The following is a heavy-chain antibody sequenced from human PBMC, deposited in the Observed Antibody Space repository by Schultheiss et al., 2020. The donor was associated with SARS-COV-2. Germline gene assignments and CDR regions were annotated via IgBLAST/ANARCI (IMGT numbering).Heavy chain of an antibody. D-gene: IGHD6-13*01. CDR3: ARDQRNSISWYFSHYYYYYGMDV. CDR2: ISSSGSTI. Sequence: GGSLRLSCAASGFTFGTYNMHWVRQAPGKGLEWVSYISSSGSTIYYADSVKGRFTVSRDNAKNSLYLQMNSLRDEDTAVYYCARDQRNSISWYFSHYYYYYGMDVWGQGTTVTVSS. J-gene: IGHJ6*02. V-gene: IGHV3-48*02. CDR1: GFTFGTYN.